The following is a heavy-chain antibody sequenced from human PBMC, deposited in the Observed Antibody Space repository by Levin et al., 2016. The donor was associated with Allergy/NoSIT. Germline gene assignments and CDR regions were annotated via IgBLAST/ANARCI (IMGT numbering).Heavy chain of an antibody. Sequence: GGSLRLSCAASGFTFSSYSMNWVRQAPGKGLEWVSSISSSSSYIYYADSVKGRFTISRDNAKNSLYLQMNSLRAEDTAVYYCARGRETLWFGETLVGGYWGQGTLVTVSS. V-gene: IGHV3-21*01. CDR3: ARGRETLWFGETLVGGY. D-gene: IGHD3-10*01. J-gene: IGHJ4*02. CDR1: GFTFSSYS. CDR2: ISSSSSYI.